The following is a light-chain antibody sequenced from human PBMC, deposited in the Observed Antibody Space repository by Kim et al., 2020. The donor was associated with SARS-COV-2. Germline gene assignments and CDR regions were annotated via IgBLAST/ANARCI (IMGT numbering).Light chain of an antibody. CDR3: QQHNNWPLT. V-gene: IGKV3-11*01. CDR2: GAS. J-gene: IGKJ4*01. CDR1: RSVSSY. Sequence: LTPGERATLSCRASRSVSSYLAWDQQKPGQAPRLLIDGASNRATGIPARFSGSGSGTDFTLTISSLEPEDFAIYYCQQHNNWPLTFGGGTKVDIK.